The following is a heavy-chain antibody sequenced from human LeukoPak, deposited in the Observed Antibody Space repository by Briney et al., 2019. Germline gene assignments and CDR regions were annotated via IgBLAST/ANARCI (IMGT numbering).Heavy chain of an antibody. V-gene: IGHV3-66*02. J-gene: IGHJ1*01. Sequence: PGGSLRLSCAASGFTVSSNYMSWVRQAPGKGLEWVSVIYSGGSKYYTDSVKGRLTISSSNSKNTLYLQMSSRRAEDTAVYDCEEYFYADYPEYFQHWGQGTLVTVSS. CDR2: IYSGGSK. D-gene: IGHD4-17*01. CDR1: GFTVSSNY. CDR3: EEYFYADYPEYFQH.